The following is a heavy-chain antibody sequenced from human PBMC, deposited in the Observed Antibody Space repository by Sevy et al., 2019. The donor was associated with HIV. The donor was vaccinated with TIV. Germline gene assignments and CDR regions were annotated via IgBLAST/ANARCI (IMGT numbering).Heavy chain of an antibody. J-gene: IGHJ4*02. CDR2: IYYNGHI. D-gene: IGHD1-26*01. CDR1: GGSITSLY. V-gene: IGHV4-59*08. CDR3: AGENAWGRGYS. Sequence: SETLSLTCTVSGGSITSLYWNWIRQPPGKGLEWIANIYYNGHINYNPSLKSRVTLSLDTFKNQFSLRLSSVTAADTAMYYCAGENAWGRGYSWGQGTLVTASS.